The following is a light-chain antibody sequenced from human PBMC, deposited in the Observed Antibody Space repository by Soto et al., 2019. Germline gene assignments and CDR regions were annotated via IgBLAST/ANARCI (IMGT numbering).Light chain of an antibody. CDR2: AVS. Sequence: QSALTQPASVSGSPGQSITISCTGTSSDVGGYNYVSWYQQHPGKAPKLMIYAVSNRTSGVSNRFSGSKSGNTASLTISGLQAEDEADYYCSSYTSSSTVVFGGGTKLTVL. CDR1: SSDVGGYNY. V-gene: IGLV2-14*01. J-gene: IGLJ2*01. CDR3: SSYTSSSTVV.